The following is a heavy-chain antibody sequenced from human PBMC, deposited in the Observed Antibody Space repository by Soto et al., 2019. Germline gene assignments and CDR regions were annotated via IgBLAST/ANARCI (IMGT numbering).Heavy chain of an antibody. D-gene: IGHD3-3*01. CDR3: AMRHTIFGVVIRSGNDY. J-gene: IGHJ4*02. CDR2: ISGSGGST. V-gene: IGHV3-23*01. CDR1: GFTFSSYA. Sequence: EVQLLESGGGLVQPGGSLRLSCAASGFTFSSYAMSWVRQAPGKGLEWVAAISGSGGSTYYADSVKGRFTISRDNSKNALYLQMNSLRAEDTAVYYCAMRHTIFGVVIRSGNDYWGQGTLVTVSS.